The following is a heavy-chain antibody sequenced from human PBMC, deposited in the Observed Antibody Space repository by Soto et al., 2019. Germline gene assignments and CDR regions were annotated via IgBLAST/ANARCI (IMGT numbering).Heavy chain of an antibody. Sequence: GGSLRLSCAASGFTFSSYWMSWVRQAPGKGLEWVANIKQDGSEKYYVDSVKGRFTISRDNAKNSLYLQMNSLRAEDTAVYYCARVGYSSSWYLGDYYYYYMDVWGKGTTVTVSS. V-gene: IGHV3-7*01. CDR1: GFTFSSYW. CDR2: IKQDGSEK. D-gene: IGHD6-13*01. CDR3: ARVGYSSSWYLGDYYYYYMDV. J-gene: IGHJ6*03.